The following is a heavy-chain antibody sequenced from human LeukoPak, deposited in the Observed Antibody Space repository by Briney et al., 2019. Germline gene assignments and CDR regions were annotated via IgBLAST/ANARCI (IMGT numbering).Heavy chain of an antibody. Sequence: SETLTLTCAVYGGSFSGYYWSWIRQPPGKGLEWIGEINHSGSTNYNPSLKSRVTISADTSKNQFSLKLSSVTAADTAVYYWARAPGDGWFDPWGQGTLVTVSS. CDR3: ARAPGDGWFDP. D-gene: IGHD3-16*01. V-gene: IGHV4-34*01. J-gene: IGHJ5*02. CDR1: GGSFSGYY. CDR2: INHSGST.